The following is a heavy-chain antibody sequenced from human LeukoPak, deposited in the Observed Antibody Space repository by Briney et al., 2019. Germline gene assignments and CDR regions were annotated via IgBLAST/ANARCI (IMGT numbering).Heavy chain of an antibody. CDR3: ARPGEGSSRPYYFDY. D-gene: IGHD6-13*01. J-gene: IGHJ4*02. V-gene: IGHV5-51*01. Sequence: GESLKISCKGSGYSFTSYWIGWVRQMPGKGLEWMGIIYPGDSDTRYSPSFQGQVTISADKSISTAYLQWSSLKASDTATYYCARPGEGSSRPYYFDYWGQGTLVTVSS. CDR2: IYPGDSDT. CDR1: GYSFTSYW.